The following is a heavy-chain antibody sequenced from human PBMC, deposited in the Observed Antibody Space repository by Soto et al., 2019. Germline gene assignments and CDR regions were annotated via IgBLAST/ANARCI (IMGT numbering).Heavy chain of an antibody. Sequence: GASVKVSCKASGYTFTSYGISWVRQAPGQGLEWMGWISAYNGNTNYAQKLQGRVTMTTDTSASTAYMELRSLRSDDTAVYYCVYYYDSSGYRAGFDYWGQGTLVTVSS. J-gene: IGHJ4*02. CDR2: ISAYNGNT. D-gene: IGHD3-22*01. CDR3: VYYYDSSGYRAGFDY. V-gene: IGHV1-18*01. CDR1: GYTFTSYG.